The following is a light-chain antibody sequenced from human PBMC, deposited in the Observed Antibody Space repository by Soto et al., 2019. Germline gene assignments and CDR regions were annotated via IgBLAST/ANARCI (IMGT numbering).Light chain of an antibody. Sequence: EIVMAQSPATLSVSPCERVILSCMASQSISSNLAWYQQKVGQAPRLLIYGASTRATGNPARFSGSGSGTEFTLTISSLQSEDSAIYFCQHYNNWPWTFGQGTKVDIK. CDR3: QHYNNWPWT. CDR1: QSISSN. J-gene: IGKJ1*01. V-gene: IGKV3-15*01. CDR2: GAS.